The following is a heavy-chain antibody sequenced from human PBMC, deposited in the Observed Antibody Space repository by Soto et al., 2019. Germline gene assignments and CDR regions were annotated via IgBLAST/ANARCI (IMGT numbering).Heavy chain of an antibody. CDR2: ISFDGTSK. D-gene: IGHD3-22*01. CDR1: GLKFSKFGYG. J-gene: IGHJ4*02. V-gene: IGHV3-30*03. CDR3: ARDSGGSGYEFDY. Sequence: GGSLRLSCEVSGLKFSKFGYGVHWVRQSPGEGLEWLSFISFDGTSKVYADSVKGRFTISRDNSKNTLYLQMNSLTDEDTAVHYCARDSGGSGYEFDYWGQGTLVTVSS.